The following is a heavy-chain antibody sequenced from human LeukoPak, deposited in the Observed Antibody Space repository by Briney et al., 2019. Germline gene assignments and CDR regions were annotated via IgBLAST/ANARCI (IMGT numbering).Heavy chain of an antibody. Sequence: PGGSLRLSCAGSGFTFSNYAMSWVRQAPGKGLEWVSVIYSGGSTYYADSVKGRFTISRHNSKNTLYLQMNSLRAEDTAVYYCARERVGGYGFDYWGQGTLVTVSS. CDR3: ARERVGGYGFDY. D-gene: IGHD1-26*01. J-gene: IGHJ4*02. CDR2: IYSGGST. V-gene: IGHV3-53*04. CDR1: GFTFSNYA.